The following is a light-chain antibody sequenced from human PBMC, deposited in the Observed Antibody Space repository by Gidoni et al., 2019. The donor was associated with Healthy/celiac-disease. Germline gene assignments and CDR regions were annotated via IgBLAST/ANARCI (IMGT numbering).Light chain of an antibody. CDR1: QSISSY. CDR3: QQSYRIPYT. CDR2: AAS. Sequence: DIQMTQSPSSLSASVGDRVTITCRASQSISSYLKWYQQKPGKAPKFLIHAASSLQTGVPSRFSGSGSETDFTLTIRSLQPEDFATYYWQQSYRIPYTFGQGTNLEIK. V-gene: IGKV1-39*01. J-gene: IGKJ2*01.